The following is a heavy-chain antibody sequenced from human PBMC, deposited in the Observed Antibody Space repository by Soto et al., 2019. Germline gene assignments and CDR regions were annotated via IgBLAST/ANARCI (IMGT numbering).Heavy chain of an antibody. Sequence: GASVKVSCKASGYTFTSYSMHWVRQAPGQRLEWMGWINPGNGNTKYSQNFQGRVTITRDTSANTAYMDLSSLTSEDTAVYYCARDRSDYDYVWGSYHYIYDYWGQGTLVTSPQ. CDR2: INPGNGNT. CDR1: GYTFTSYS. CDR3: ARDRSDYDYVWGSYHYIYDY. J-gene: IGHJ4*02. V-gene: IGHV1-3*01. D-gene: IGHD3-16*02.